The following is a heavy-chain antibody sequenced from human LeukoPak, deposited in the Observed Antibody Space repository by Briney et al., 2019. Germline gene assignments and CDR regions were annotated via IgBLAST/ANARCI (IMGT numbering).Heavy chain of an antibody. CDR2: IRYDGSNK. J-gene: IGHJ4*02. D-gene: IGHD2-2*02. CDR3: AKEPGYCSSTSCYTLDY. Sequence: GGSLSLSCAASGFTFSSYGMHWVRQAPGKGLEWVAFIRYDGSNKYYADSVKGRFTISRDNSKNTLYLQMNSLRAEDTAVYYCAKEPGYCSSTSCYTLDYWGQGTLVTVSS. CDR1: GFTFSSYG. V-gene: IGHV3-30*02.